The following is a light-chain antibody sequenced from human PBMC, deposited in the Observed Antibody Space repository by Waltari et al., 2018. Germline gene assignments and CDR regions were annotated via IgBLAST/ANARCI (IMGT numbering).Light chain of an antibody. J-gene: IGKJ4*01. V-gene: IGKV3-20*01. Sequence: IVLTQSPGTLSLSPGDRAPLSCRASQSVSSNFLAWYQQKPGQAPRLLIYGASSRATGIPDKFSGSGSGTDFTLTINRLEPEDFAVYYCQQYGRSPLTFGGGTKVEIK. CDR1: QSVSSNF. CDR2: GAS. CDR3: QQYGRSPLT.